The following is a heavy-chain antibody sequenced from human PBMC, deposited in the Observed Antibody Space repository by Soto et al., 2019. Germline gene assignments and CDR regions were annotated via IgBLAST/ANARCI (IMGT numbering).Heavy chain of an antibody. V-gene: IGHV6-1*01. CDR1: GDSVSSNSAA. CDR3: ARVRFYYCSGEEEGETSYYYYGMDV. J-gene: IGHJ6*02. Sequence: SQTLSLTCAISGDSVSSNSAAWNWIRQSPSRGLEWLGRTYYRSKWYNDYAVSVKSRITINPDTSKNQFSLQLNSVTPEDTAVYYCARVRFYYCSGEEEGETSYYYYGMDVWGQGTTVTVSS. CDR2: TYYRSKWYN. D-gene: IGHD3-10*01.